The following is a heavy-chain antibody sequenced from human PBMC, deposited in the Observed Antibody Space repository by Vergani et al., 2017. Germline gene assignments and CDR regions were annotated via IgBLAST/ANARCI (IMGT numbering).Heavy chain of an antibody. CDR3: AIHGDAVAAAGNWFDP. D-gene: IGHD6-13*01. J-gene: IGHJ5*02. Sequence: EVQLVQSGAEVKKPGESLMISCKGSGYSFTSYWIGWVRQMPGKGLEWMGRIDPSDSYTNYSPSFQGHVTISADKSISTAYLQWSSLKASDTAMYYCAIHGDAVAAAGNWFDPWGQGTLVTVAS. CDR1: GYSFTSYW. CDR2: IDPSDSYT. V-gene: IGHV5-10-1*01.